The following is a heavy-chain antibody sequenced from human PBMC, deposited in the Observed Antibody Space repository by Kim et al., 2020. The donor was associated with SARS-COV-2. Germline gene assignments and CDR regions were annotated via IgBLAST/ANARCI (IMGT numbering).Heavy chain of an antibody. Sequence: ASVKVSCKASGYTFTGYYMHWVRQAPGQGLEWMGRINPNSGGTNYAQKFQGRVTKTRDTSISTAYMELSRLRSDDTAVYYCARDRGTSYPYNWFDPWGQGTLVTVSS. CDR2: INPNSGGT. D-gene: IGHD2-2*01. J-gene: IGHJ5*02. CDR1: GYTFTGYY. CDR3: ARDRGTSYPYNWFDP. V-gene: IGHV1-2*06.